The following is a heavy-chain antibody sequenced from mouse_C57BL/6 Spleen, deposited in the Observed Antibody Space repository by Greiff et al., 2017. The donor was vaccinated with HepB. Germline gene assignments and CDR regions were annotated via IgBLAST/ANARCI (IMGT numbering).Heavy chain of an antibody. CDR2: ISYDGSN. Sequence: EVQLQQSGPGLVKPSQSLSLTCSVTGYSITSGYYWNWIRQFPGNKLEWMGYISYDGSNNYNPSLKNRISITRDTSKNQFFLKLNSVTTEDTATYYCANTYDYDGGYFDYWGQGTTLTVSS. V-gene: IGHV3-6*01. CDR1: GYSITSGYY. D-gene: IGHD2-4*01. J-gene: IGHJ2*01. CDR3: ANTYDYDGGYFDY.